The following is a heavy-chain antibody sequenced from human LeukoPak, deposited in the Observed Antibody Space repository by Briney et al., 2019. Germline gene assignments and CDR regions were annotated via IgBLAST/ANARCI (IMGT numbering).Heavy chain of an antibody. D-gene: IGHD3-16*01. CDR2: IRYDGSNK. V-gene: IGHV3-30*02. Sequence: GGSLRLSCAASGFTFSNYGMHWVRQAPGKGLEWVAFIRYDGSNKYHADSVKGRFTISRDNSKNTLYLQMNSLRYEDTAVYYCAKDYANWFAPWGQGTLVTVSS. J-gene: IGHJ5*02. CDR3: AKDYANWFAP. CDR1: GFTFSNYG.